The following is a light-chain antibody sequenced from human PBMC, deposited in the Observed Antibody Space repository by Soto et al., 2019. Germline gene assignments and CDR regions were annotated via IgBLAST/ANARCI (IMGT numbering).Light chain of an antibody. J-gene: IGKJ1*01. CDR3: KQYGSSGT. V-gene: IGKV3-20*01. Sequence: EIVLTQSPGTLYLSPGESATLSCRASQSVSNNYLAWYQQKPGQAPRLLIYGASNRATGIQDRFSGSGSGTEFTLTIRRLEPEDFAVYYCKQYGSSGTFGQGTKVDIK. CDR1: QSVSNNY. CDR2: GAS.